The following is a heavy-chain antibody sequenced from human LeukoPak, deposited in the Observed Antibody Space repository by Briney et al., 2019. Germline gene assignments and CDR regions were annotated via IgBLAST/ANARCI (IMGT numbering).Heavy chain of an antibody. CDR3: ARGEGYSDYYFDY. Sequence: PSETLSLTCTVSGGSISSYYWSWLRQPAGKGLEWIGRIYTSGSTNYNPSLKSRVTISVDTSKNQFSLKLSSVTAADTAVYYCARGEGYSDYYFDYWGQGTLVTVSS. D-gene: IGHD2-21*01. CDR2: IYTSGST. V-gene: IGHV4-4*07. CDR1: GGSISSYY. J-gene: IGHJ4*02.